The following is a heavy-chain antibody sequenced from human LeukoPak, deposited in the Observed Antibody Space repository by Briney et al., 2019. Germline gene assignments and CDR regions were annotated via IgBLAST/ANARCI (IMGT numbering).Heavy chain of an antibody. Sequence: PGGSLRLSCAASGFTVSSNYMSWVRQAPGKGLEWVSVIYSGGSTYYADSVKGRFTISRDNSKNTLYLQMNSLRAEDTAVYYCARAPSVGVLTLGVDYWGQGTLVTVSS. CDR3: ARAPSVGVLTLGVDY. CDR2: IYSGGST. CDR1: GFTVSSNY. D-gene: IGHD3-16*01. V-gene: IGHV3-66*01. J-gene: IGHJ4*02.